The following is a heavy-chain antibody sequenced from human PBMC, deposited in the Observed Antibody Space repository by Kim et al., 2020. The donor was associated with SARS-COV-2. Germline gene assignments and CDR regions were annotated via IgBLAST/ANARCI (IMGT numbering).Heavy chain of an antibody. CDR3: AKGGVAGLPY. Sequence: GGSLRLSCAASGFTVSSYWMNWVRQAPGKGLVWVSHINDDGSITYYADSVKGRFTISRDSAKNTLYMQLNSLGVDDTAVYYCAKGGVAGLPYRGWGTLVT. J-gene: IGHJ4*02. CDR2: INDDGSIT. CDR1: GFTVSSYW. V-gene: IGHV3-74*01. D-gene: IGHD6-19*01.